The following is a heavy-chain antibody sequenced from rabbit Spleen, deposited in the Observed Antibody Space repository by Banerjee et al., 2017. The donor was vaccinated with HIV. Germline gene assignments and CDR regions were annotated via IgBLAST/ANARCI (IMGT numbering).Heavy chain of an antibody. Sequence: QSLEESGGGLVQPEGSLTLTCTASGFSFSSSYYMCWVRQAPGKGLEWIGCIYTGSGSTWYASWAKGRFTASKTSSTTVTLQMTSLTDADTATYFCARSRYYDFDYSGYTYAIPNNLWGQGTLVTVS. CDR3: ARSRYYDFDYSGYTYAIPNNL. J-gene: IGHJ4*01. V-gene: IGHV1S40*01. CDR1: GFSFSSSYY. CDR2: IYTGSGST. D-gene: IGHD6-1*01.